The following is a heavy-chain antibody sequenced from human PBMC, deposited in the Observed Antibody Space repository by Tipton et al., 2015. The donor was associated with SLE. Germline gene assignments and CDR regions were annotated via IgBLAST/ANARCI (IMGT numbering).Heavy chain of an antibody. Sequence: TLSLTCTVSGGSISSSNSYWGWIRQSPGKGLEWIGSIYYSGKIYYNPSLKSRVTISVDTSKNQFSLKLNSVTAADTAVYYCARVSYDFWSGYLGFDYWGQGTLVTVSS. D-gene: IGHD3-3*01. J-gene: IGHJ4*02. CDR1: GGSISSSNSY. CDR2: IYYSGKI. V-gene: IGHV4-39*07. CDR3: ARVSYDFWSGYLGFDY.